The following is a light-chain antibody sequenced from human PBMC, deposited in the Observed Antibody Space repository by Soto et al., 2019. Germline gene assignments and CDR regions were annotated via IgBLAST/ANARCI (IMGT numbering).Light chain of an antibody. CDR1: PSIVDY. CDR3: QQSYSTPIT. CDR2: VAS. V-gene: IGKV1-39*01. Sequence: DIQMTQSPSSLSASVGDRVTIISRASPSIVDYLNWYQQKPGNPPNLLIHVASSLHNGVPSRFSGSRSGTDFTLTITTLQPEDFATYYCQQSYSTPITFGQGTRLEI. J-gene: IGKJ5*01.